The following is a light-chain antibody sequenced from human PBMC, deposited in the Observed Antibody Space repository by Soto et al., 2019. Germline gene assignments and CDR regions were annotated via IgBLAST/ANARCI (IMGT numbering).Light chain of an antibody. J-gene: IGKJ2*01. CDR2: GSS. Sequence: EVVLTQSPGTLSLSPGERATLSCRASQSVTNNYLAWYQQRPGQAPRLLIFGSSDRATGIPDRFSGSGSGTDFTLTISRLEPEDFAVYYCHQYGSSPPYTFGQWTKLEIK. CDR1: QSVTNNY. CDR3: HQYGSSPPYT. V-gene: IGKV3-20*01.